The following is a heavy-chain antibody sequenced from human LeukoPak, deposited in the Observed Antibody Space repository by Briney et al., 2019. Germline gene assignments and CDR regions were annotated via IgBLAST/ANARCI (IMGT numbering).Heavy chain of an antibody. J-gene: IGHJ5*02. CDR3: AREDSGGSYCFFS. CDR1: GYTFTGYY. Sequence: ASVNVSCKASGYTFTGYYMHWVRQAPGQGLEWMGWINPNSGGTNYEQKFQGRVTMTRDTSISTAYMELSRLRSDDTAVYYCAREDSGGSYCFFSWGQRTLLTVPS. CDR2: INPNSGGT. V-gene: IGHV1-2*02. D-gene: IGHD1-26*01.